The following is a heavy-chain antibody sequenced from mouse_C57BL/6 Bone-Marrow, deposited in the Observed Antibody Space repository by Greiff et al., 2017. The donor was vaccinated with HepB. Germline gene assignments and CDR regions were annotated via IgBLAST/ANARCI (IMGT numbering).Heavy chain of an antibody. V-gene: IGHV5-17*01. CDR2: ISSGSSTI. D-gene: IGHD2-3*01. J-gene: IGHJ4*01. CDR1: GFTFSDYG. CDR3: ARERAIYDGYSYAMDY. Sequence: EVQLVESGGGLVKPGGSLKLSCAASGFTFSDYGMHWVRQAPEKGLEWVAYISSGSSTIYYADTVKGRFTISRDNAKNNLFLQMTSLRSEDTAMYYCARERAIYDGYSYAMDYWGQGTSVTVSS.